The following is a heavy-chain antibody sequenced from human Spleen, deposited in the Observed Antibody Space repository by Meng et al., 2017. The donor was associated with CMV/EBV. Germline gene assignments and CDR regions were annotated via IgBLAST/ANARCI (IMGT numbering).Heavy chain of an antibody. CDR2: IYPGDSDT. D-gene: IGHD3-3*01. V-gene: IGHV5-51*01. Sequence: SGYSVTSYWIGWVRQMPGKGLEWMGIIYPGDSDTRYSTSFQGQVTISADKSISTAYLQWSSLKASDTAMYYCARLTGGYYRARYFDYWGQGTLVTVSS. CDR1: GYSVTSYW. J-gene: IGHJ4*02. CDR3: ARLTGGYYRARYFDY.